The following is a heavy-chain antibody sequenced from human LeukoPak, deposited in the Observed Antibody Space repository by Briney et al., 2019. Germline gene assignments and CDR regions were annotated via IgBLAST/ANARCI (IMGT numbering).Heavy chain of an antibody. D-gene: IGHD2-15*01. Sequence: KPSETLFLTCAVYGGAFSGYYWSWIRPPPGKGLEWIGGINHSGSTKSNPSLESRVTISVDTSKNQFSLKLSSVTAADTAVYYCARVRYCSGGSCYSDYYFDYWGQGTLVTVSS. CDR1: GGAFSGYY. V-gene: IGHV4-34*01. CDR3: ARVRYCSGGSCYSDYYFDY. J-gene: IGHJ4*02. CDR2: INHSGST.